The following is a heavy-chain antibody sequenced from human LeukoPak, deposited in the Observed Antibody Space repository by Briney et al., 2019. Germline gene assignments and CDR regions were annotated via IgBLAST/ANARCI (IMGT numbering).Heavy chain of an antibody. CDR1: GFTFDDFG. CDR2: IRSNGINK. V-gene: IGHV3-30*02. Sequence: PGGSLRLSCAASGFTFDDFGMHWVRQAPGKGLEWVALIRSNGINKYYVDSVKGRFTISRDNSKNTLYLQMTSLRVEDTAVYYCAKNRDDYGDDCWGQGILVTVST. D-gene: IGHD4-17*01. J-gene: IGHJ4*02. CDR3: AKNRDDYGDDC.